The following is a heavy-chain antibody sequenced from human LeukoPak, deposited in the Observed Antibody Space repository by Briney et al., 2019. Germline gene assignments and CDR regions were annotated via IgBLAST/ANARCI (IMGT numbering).Heavy chain of an antibody. CDR1: GGSISSYY. J-gene: IGHJ6*03. D-gene: IGHD6-13*01. CDR3: VRGGSSSWPYYYYYMDV. CDR2: IYNSGST. V-gene: IGHV4-4*07. Sequence: SETLSLTCTVSGGSISSYYWSWIRQPAGKGLEWIGRIYNSGSTTYNPSLKSRVTISVDTSKNQFSLRLSSVTAADTAVYYCVRGGSSSWPYYYYYMDVWGKGTTVTVSS.